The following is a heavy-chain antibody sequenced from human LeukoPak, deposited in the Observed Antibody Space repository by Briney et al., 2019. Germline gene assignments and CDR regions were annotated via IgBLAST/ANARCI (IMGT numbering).Heavy chain of an antibody. D-gene: IGHD2-2*01. V-gene: IGHV4-59*01. Sequence: KASETLSLTCTVSGGSISSYYWSWIRQPPGKGLEWIGYIYYSGSTNYNPSLRSRVTISVDTSKNQFSLKLSSVTAADTAVYYCARVEHCSSTSCYDGSWYNWFDPWGQGTLVTVSS. J-gene: IGHJ5*02. CDR1: GGSISSYY. CDR2: IYYSGST. CDR3: ARVEHCSSTSCYDGSWYNWFDP.